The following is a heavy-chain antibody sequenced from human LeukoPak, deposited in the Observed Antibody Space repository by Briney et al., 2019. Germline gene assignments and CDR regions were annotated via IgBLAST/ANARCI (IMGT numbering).Heavy chain of an antibody. CDR2: MWYDGSKK. V-gene: IGHV3-33*06. CDR1: GFSFSNCG. J-gene: IGHJ5*02. CDR3: AKEGEGGLRFFPHASDP. Sequence: GGSLSLSCAASGFSFSNCGMHWVRQAPATGLERVAVMWYDGSKKYYADPPDGRCTIFRDNSKNIVYLQMKSLRADAKAAEYCAKEGEGGLRFFPHASDPGGQGTLVTVSP. D-gene: IGHD3-3*01.